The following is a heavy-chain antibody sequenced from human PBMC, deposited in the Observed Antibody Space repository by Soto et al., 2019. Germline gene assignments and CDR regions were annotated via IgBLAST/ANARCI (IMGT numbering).Heavy chain of an antibody. Sequence: GGSLRLSCAASGFTFSGYWMHWVRQAPGKGLVWVSRINSDGSSTSYADSVKGRFTISRDNAKNTLYLQMNSLRAEDTAVYYCARSGQAPDLDYWGQGTLVTVSS. J-gene: IGHJ4*02. CDR3: ARSGQAPDLDY. CDR2: INSDGSST. D-gene: IGHD3-10*01. CDR1: GFTFSGYW. V-gene: IGHV3-74*01.